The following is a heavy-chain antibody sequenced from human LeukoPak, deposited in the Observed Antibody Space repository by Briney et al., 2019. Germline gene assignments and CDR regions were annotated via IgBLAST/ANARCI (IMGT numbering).Heavy chain of an antibody. Sequence: SETLSLTCTVSGGSISSGGYYWSWIRQHPGKGLEWIGYIYYSGSTYYNPSLKSRVTISVDTSKNQFSLKLSSVTAADTAVYYCATDRNAAAGQLDYWGQGTLVTVSS. D-gene: IGHD6-13*01. V-gene: IGHV4-31*03. J-gene: IGHJ4*02. CDR1: GGSISSGGYY. CDR2: IYYSGST. CDR3: ATDRNAAAGQLDY.